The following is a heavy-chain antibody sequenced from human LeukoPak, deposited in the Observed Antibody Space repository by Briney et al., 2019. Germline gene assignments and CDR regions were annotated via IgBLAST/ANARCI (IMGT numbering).Heavy chain of an antibody. V-gene: IGHV1-69*13. D-gene: IGHD2-15*01. CDR3: ARATRYCSGGSCFTSHDY. CDR1: GGTFSSYA. CDR2: IIPIFGTA. J-gene: IGHJ4*02. Sequence: SVKVSCKASGGTFSSYAISWVRQAPGQGLEWMGGIIPIFGTANYAQKFQGRVTITADESTSTAYMELSSLRSEDTAVYYCARATRYCSGGSCFTSHDYWGQGTLVTVSS.